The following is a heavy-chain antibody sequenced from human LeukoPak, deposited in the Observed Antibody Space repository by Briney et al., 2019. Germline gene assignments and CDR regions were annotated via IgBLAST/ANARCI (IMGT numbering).Heavy chain of an antibody. J-gene: IGHJ4*02. D-gene: IGHD6-13*01. V-gene: IGHV4-59*01. Sequence: GSLRLSCSASGFTFSRCAMHWIRQPPGKGLEWIGYFYYSGSTNYNPSLKSRVTISVDTSKNQFSLNLSSVTAADTAVYYCARDRLGAAADYFDYWGQGTLVTVSS. CDR2: FYYSGST. CDR1: GFTFSRCA. CDR3: ARDRLGAAADYFDY.